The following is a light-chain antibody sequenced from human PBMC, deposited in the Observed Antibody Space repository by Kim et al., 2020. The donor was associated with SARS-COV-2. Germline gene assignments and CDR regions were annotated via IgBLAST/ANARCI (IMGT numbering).Light chain of an antibody. CDR3: QQYGGSPRT. CDR1: QSVSNNY. Sequence: CPGERATLSCRASQSVSNNYLAWYQQKPGQAPRLLIYGASSRATGIPDRFSGSGSGTDFTLTISRLEPEDFAVYYCQQYGGSPRTFGQGTKVDIK. V-gene: IGKV3-20*01. CDR2: GAS. J-gene: IGKJ1*01.